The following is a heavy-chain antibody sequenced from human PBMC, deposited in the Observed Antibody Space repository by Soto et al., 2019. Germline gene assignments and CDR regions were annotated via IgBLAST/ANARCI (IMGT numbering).Heavy chain of an antibody. CDR2: ISAYNGNT. V-gene: IGHV1-18*01. D-gene: IGHD3-10*01. CDR3: ACGWSGEFVYQFDY. CDR1: GYTFTSYG. Sequence: QVQLVQSGAEVKKPGASVKVSCKPSGYTFTSYGITWVRQAPGQGLEWMGWISAYNGNTNYAQKFQGRVTMTTDTSTSTAYMELRSRGSGATAVYYYACGWSGEFVYQFDYWGQGTLVTVSS. J-gene: IGHJ4*02.